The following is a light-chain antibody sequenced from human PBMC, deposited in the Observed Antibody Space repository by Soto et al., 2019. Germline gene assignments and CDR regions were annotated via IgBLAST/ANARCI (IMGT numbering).Light chain of an antibody. Sequence: EIVLTQSPGTLSLSPGERATLSCRASQSVRSSYLAWYQQKPGQAPRLLIYGASSRATGISDRFSGSGSGTDFTLTISRLEPEDLAVYFCQQYGSSPFTFGPGTKVDI. CDR2: GAS. CDR1: QSVRSSY. CDR3: QQYGSSPFT. J-gene: IGKJ3*01. V-gene: IGKV3-20*01.